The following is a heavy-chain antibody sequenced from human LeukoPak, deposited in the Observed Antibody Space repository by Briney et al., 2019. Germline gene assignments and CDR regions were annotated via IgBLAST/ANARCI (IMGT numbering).Heavy chain of an antibody. Sequence: GGSLRLSCAASGFAFSSYAMSWVRQPPGKGLEWVSVISRRDDYTYYADSVKGRFTISRDNSKNTLYLQMNTLRAEDTAVYYCAKGSGINHYHWIDPWGQGTLVTVSS. V-gene: IGHV3-23*01. D-gene: IGHD1-14*01. J-gene: IGHJ5*02. CDR2: ISRRDDYT. CDR1: GFAFSSYA. CDR3: AKGSGINHYHWIDP.